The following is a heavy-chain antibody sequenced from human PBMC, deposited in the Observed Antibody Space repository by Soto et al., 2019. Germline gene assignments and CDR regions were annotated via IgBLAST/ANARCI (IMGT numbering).Heavy chain of an antibody. V-gene: IGHV2-5*01. CDR1: GFSLTTSGVG. CDR3: VHRKCTDGGSCYQLAPDY. J-gene: IGHJ4*02. Sequence: SGPTLVNPTQTLTLTCTVSGFSLTTSGVGVGWIRQPPGKALQWLAVIYWNDDRRYSPSLKSRLTITKDTSKNQVVLTMTNMDPVDTATYYCVHRKCTDGGSCYQLAPDYWGQGTLVTVSS. CDR2: IYWNDDR. D-gene: IGHD2-15*01.